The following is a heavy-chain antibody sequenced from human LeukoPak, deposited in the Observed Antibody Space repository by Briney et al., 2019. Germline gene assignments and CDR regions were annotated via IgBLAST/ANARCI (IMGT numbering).Heavy chain of an antibody. CDR1: GGSISSSSYY. V-gene: IGHV4-39*07. Sequence: SETLSLTCTVSGGSISSSSYYWSWIRQPPGKGLEWIGEINHSGSTNYNPSLKSRVTISVDTSKNQFSLKLSSVTAADTAVYYCARGRYYRTYFDYWGQGTLVTVSS. J-gene: IGHJ4*02. CDR3: ARGRYYRTYFDY. CDR2: INHSGST. D-gene: IGHD2/OR15-2a*01.